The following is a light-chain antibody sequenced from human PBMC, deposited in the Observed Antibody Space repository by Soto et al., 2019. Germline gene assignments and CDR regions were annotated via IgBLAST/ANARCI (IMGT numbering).Light chain of an antibody. J-gene: IGKJ3*01. Sequence: EIVFTQAPGTLSFSPGERATLSCRASQSVSSIYLAWYQQKPGQAPRLLIYGASSRATGIPDRFSGSGSGTDFTLTISRLEPEDFAVYYCQQYGSSPFTLGPGTKVDIK. CDR2: GAS. CDR3: QQYGSSPFT. CDR1: QSVSSIY. V-gene: IGKV3-20*01.